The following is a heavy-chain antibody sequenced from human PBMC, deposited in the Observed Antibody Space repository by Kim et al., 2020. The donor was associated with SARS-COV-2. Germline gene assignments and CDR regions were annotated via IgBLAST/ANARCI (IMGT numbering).Heavy chain of an antibody. J-gene: IGHJ6*02. D-gene: IGHD6-13*01. V-gene: IGHV3-33*06. CDR3: AKDGGSIWANYYYGMDV. Sequence: VKGRFTISRDVSKNTMYRQMNSLRAEDTAVYYCAKDGGSIWANYYYGMDVWGQGTTVTVSS.